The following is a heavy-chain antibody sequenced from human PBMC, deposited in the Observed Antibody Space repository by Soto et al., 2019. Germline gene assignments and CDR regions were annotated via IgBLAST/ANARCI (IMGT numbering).Heavy chain of an antibody. CDR3: ARESRSNSSGWYVMYRGWFDP. CDR2: IIPIFGTA. V-gene: IGHV1-69*13. CDR1: GGTFSSYA. D-gene: IGHD6-13*01. J-gene: IGHJ5*02. Sequence: SVKVSCKASGGTFSSYAISWVRQAPGQGLEWMGGIIPIFGTANYAQKFQGRVTITADESTSTAYMELSSLRSEDTAVYYCARESRSNSSGWYVMYRGWFDPWGQGTLVTVSS.